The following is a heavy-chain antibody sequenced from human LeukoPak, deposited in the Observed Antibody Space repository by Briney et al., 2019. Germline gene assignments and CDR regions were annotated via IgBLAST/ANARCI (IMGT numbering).Heavy chain of an antibody. D-gene: IGHD3-10*01. Sequence: SETRSLTCTVSGGSISSSTYYWGWIRQPPGKGLEWIGSISYSGNIYYNPSLKSRVTISVDTSKNQFSLRLTSVTAADTAVYYCARRNAIGTGNFYGSGNYADYWGQGTLVTVSS. J-gene: IGHJ4*02. CDR3: ARRNAIGTGNFYGSGNYADY. CDR2: ISYSGNI. V-gene: IGHV4-39*01. CDR1: GGSISSSTYY.